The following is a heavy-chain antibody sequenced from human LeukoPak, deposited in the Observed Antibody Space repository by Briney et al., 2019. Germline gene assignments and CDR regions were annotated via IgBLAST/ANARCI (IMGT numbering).Heavy chain of an antibody. D-gene: IGHD3-22*01. Sequence: SETLSLTCTVSGGSISSYYWSWIRQPAGKGLEWIGRIYTSGSTNYNPSLKSRVTISVDTSKNQFSLKLSSVTAADTAVYYCAREVFGSTYYYDSSGYPYFDYWGQGTLVTVSS. CDR2: IYTSGST. CDR1: GGSISSYY. J-gene: IGHJ4*02. V-gene: IGHV4-4*07. CDR3: AREVFGSTYYYDSSGYPYFDY.